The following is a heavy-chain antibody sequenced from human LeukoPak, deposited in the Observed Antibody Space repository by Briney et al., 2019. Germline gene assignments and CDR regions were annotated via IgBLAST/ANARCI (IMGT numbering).Heavy chain of an antibody. CDR2: IYFNGNT. V-gene: IGHV4-59*02. CDR3: ARDPSHHSGTFDI. CDR1: CGSVTSYY. J-gene: IGHJ3*02. Sequence: PSETLSLTCTVSCGSVTSYYWSWIRQPPGKGLEWIGYIYFNGNTNYNPSLKSRVTISLDTSQNQFSLKLRSVTAADTAVYYCARDPSHHSGTFDIWGQGTTVAVSS. D-gene: IGHD2-15*01.